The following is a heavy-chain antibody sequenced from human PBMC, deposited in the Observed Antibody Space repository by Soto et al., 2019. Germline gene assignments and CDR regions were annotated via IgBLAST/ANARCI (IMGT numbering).Heavy chain of an antibody. CDR3: AKDSGSFDH. V-gene: IGHV3-23*01. D-gene: IGHD3-10*01. J-gene: IGHJ4*02. CDR1: GFTFSNYA. Sequence: EVQLLESGGGLVQPGGSLRLSCAASGFTFSNYAMTWVRQAPGKGLEWVSAISATGVNTFYADSVKGRFTISRDNSKNTLYLQMNSLRAEDTAVYYCAKDSGSFDHWGQGTLVTVSS. CDR2: ISATGVNT.